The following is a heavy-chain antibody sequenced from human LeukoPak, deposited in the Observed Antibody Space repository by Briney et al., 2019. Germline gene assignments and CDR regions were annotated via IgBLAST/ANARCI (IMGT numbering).Heavy chain of an antibody. Sequence: GRSLRLSCAASGFTFSRYWMRWLRQAPGKGLEWVANTKQDGSEKYYLESVKGRFTISRDNAKNSLYLHMNSLRGEDTAVYYCALSSGNYAIPFDYWGQGTLVTVSS. J-gene: IGHJ4*02. V-gene: IGHV3-7*01. CDR1: GFTFSRYW. CDR2: TKQDGSEK. CDR3: ALSSGNYAIPFDY. D-gene: IGHD1-26*01.